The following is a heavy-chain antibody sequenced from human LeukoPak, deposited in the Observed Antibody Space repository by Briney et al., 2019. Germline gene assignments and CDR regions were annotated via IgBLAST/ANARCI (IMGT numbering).Heavy chain of an antibody. J-gene: IGHJ6*02. CDR1: GFAVSSNY. D-gene: IGHD3-10*01. CDR3: ARDPSFSVPYYYYGMDV. CDR2: IYSGGST. Sequence: GGSLRLSCAASGFAVSSNYVSWVRQTPGKGLEWVSVIYSGGSTYYADSVKGRFTISRDNSKNTLYLQMNSLRAEDTAVYYCARDPSFSVPYYYYGMDVWGQGTTVTVSS. V-gene: IGHV3-53*01.